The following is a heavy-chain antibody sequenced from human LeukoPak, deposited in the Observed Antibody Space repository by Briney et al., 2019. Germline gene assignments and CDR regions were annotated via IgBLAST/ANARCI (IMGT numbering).Heavy chain of an antibody. CDR3: ATVPPNDFWSGYFYYYYMDV. D-gene: IGHD3-3*01. Sequence: KPGGSLRLSCAASRFTFSSYSMNWVRQSPGKGLEWVSSISSSSNYIYYADSVRGRFTISRDNTKNSLYLQMNSLRAEDTAVYYCATVPPNDFWSGYFYYYYMDVWGKGTTVTVSS. CDR2: ISSSSNYI. CDR1: RFTFSSYS. V-gene: IGHV3-21*01. J-gene: IGHJ6*03.